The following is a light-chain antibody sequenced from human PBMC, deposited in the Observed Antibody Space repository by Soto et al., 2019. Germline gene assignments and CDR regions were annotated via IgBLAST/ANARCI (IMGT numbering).Light chain of an antibody. Sequence: QSALTQPRSVSGFPGQSVTISCTGTSSDVGDYNFVPWYQQHPGKAPKLVIYDVSKRPSGVPDRFSGSKSGNTASLTISGLQADDEADYYCCSYAGSYTYVFGTGTKVTVL. CDR1: SSDVGDYNF. CDR3: CSYAGSYTYV. V-gene: IGLV2-11*01. CDR2: DVS. J-gene: IGLJ1*01.